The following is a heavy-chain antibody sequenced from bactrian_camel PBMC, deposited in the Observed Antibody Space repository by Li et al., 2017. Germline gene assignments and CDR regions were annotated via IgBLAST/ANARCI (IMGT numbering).Heavy chain of an antibody. V-gene: IGHV3S53*01. D-gene: IGHD6*01. CDR2: IDYDGTT. CDR1: GNIRTLDC. J-gene: IGHJ4*01. CDR3: AVDPARSAYGGSWREGGSGS. Sequence: HVQLVESGGASVQAGESLRLSCAASGNIRTLDCQGWFRQAPGKEREPIAAIDYDGTTAYADSVKGRFAISKDSAKNTWYLEMNSLKLEDTAIYYCAVDPARSAYGGSWREGGSGSIGARGPRSPSP.